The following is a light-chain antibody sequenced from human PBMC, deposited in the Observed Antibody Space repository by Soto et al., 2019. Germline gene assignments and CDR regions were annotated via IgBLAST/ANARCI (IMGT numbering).Light chain of an antibody. CDR1: QSVSSN. CDR2: GPS. J-gene: IGKJ1*01. Sequence: EVAMTQSPATLSVSPGERATLSCRASQSVSSNLAWYQQKPGQAPRLLIYGPSGRATGIPDRISGSGSGTDFTLTISGLEPEDFAMYYCQQFQSSLRTFGQGTKVDIK. V-gene: IGKV3-20*01. CDR3: QQFQSSLRT.